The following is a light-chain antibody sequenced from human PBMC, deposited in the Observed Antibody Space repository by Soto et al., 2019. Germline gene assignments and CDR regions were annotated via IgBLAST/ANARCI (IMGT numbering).Light chain of an antibody. J-gene: IGLJ2*01. CDR2: DVS. Sequence: QSVLTQPASVSGSPGKSITISCTGTSSDVCGYNYVSWYQQHPGKAPKLMIYDVSNRPSGVSNRFSGSKSGNTASLTISGLQAEDEADYYCISYTSSSTPVFGGGTKLTVL. V-gene: IGLV2-14*01. CDR3: ISYTSSSTPV. CDR1: SSDVCGYNY.